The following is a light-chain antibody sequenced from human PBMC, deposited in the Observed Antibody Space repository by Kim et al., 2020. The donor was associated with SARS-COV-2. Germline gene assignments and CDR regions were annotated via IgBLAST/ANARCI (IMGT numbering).Light chain of an antibody. Sequence: PGKRATLSCRASRGVSSNHLAWYQQKPGQAPRLLIYTASTRATGTPDRFSGSGSGTDFTLTISRLEPEELAVYFCQQYGSTPRTFGQGTKGEIK. V-gene: IGKV3-20*01. J-gene: IGKJ1*01. CDR2: TAS. CDR1: RGVSSNH. CDR3: QQYGSTPRT.